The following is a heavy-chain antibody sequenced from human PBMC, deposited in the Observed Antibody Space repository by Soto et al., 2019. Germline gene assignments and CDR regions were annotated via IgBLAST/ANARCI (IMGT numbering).Heavy chain of an antibody. J-gene: IGHJ4*02. Sequence: GSLRLSCAASGFTFSDYWMSWVRQAPGKGPEWVANIKVDGSVKQYVDSVRGRFTISRDNSKNSLFLQMNSLAAADTAVYYCVKDGGYCSSSSCYAPRNHYFDSWGQGTLVTVSS. V-gene: IGHV3-7*03. CDR1: GFTFSDYW. CDR2: IKVDGSVK. CDR3: VKDGGYCSSSSCYAPRNHYFDS. D-gene: IGHD2-2*01.